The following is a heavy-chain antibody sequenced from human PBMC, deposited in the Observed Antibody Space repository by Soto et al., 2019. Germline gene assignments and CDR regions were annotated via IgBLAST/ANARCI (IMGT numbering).Heavy chain of an antibody. CDR1: GFTVSTYG. D-gene: IGHD2-8*02. V-gene: IGHV3-30*03. CDR3: TGEVASGY. J-gene: IGHJ4*02. CDR2: ISRDGGTK. Sequence: QVQLVESGGGVVQPGRSLRLSCAVSGFTVSTYGMHWVRQAPGKGLEWVAVISRDGGTKYYADSVKGRFTISRDNSRNTLFLEMNSVRGDDMAVYYCTGEVASGYWGQGTLVTGSS.